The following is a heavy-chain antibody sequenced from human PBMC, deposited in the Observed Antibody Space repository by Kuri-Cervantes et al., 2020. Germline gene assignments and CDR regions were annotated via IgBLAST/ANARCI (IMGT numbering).Heavy chain of an antibody. CDR3: ARDHGGIAVAGHLGY. V-gene: IGHV3-30*03. J-gene: IGHJ4*02. CDR2: ISHDGSNK. CDR1: GFTFSSYG. Sequence: GGSLRLSCAASGFTFSSYGMHWVRQAPGKGLEWVAVISHDGSNKYYADSVKGRFTISRDNAKNTLYLQMNSLRAEDTAVYYCARDHGGIAVAGHLGYWGQGTLVTVSS. D-gene: IGHD6-19*01.